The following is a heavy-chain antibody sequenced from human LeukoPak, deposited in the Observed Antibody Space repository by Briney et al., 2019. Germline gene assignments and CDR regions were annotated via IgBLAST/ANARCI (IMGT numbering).Heavy chain of an antibody. J-gene: IGHJ4*02. D-gene: IGHD3-3*01. CDR3: ARDYVLRGYFDY. V-gene: IGHV4-59*12. CDR1: GGSLGRYY. CDR2: IYYSGST. Sequence: SETLSLTCTVSGGSLGRYYWSWIRQPPGKGLEWIGYIYYSGSTSYNPPLKSRVTMSVDTSKNQFSLKLSSVTAADTAVYYCARDYVLRGYFDYWGQGTLVTVSS.